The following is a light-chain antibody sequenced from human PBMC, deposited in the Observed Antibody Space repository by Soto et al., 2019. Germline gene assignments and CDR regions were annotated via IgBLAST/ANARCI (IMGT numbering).Light chain of an antibody. CDR1: QSLSSQ. Sequence: EIVLTQSPATLSLSPGERATLSCRASQSLSSQLAWYQQKPGQAPSLLIHDASNRATGIPARFSGSGSATDFTLTISSLEPEDFAVYYCQQRRNWPLTFGGGTKVDI. CDR3: QQRRNWPLT. V-gene: IGKV3-11*01. CDR2: DAS. J-gene: IGKJ4*01.